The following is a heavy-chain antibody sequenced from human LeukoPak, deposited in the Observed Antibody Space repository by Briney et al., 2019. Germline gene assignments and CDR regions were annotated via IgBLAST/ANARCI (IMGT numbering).Heavy chain of an antibody. D-gene: IGHD3-10*01. CDR2: ISYDGSNK. CDR3: ARAMVRGVNNYYYGMDV. Sequence: GGSLRLSCAASGFTFSSYAMHWVHQAPGKGLEWVAVISYDGSNKYYADSVKGRFTISRDNSENTLYLQMNSLRAEDTAVYYCARAMVRGVNNYYYGMDVWGQGTTVTVSS. J-gene: IGHJ6*02. CDR1: GFTFSSYA. V-gene: IGHV3-30-3*01.